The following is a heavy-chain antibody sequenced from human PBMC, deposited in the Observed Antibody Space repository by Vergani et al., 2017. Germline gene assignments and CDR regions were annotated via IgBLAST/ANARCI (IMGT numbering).Heavy chain of an antibody. CDR2: IIPILGIA. CDR1: GGTFSSYT. Sequence: QVQLVQSGAEVKKPGSSVKVSCKASGGTFSSYTISWVRQAPGQGLEWMGRIIPILGIANYAQKFQGRVTITADKSTSTAYMELRSLRSEDTAVYYCARGAYDSSGYFTQYYYYYGMDVWGQGTTVTVSS. D-gene: IGHD3-22*01. CDR3: ARGAYDSSGYFTQYYYYYGMDV. J-gene: IGHJ6*02. V-gene: IGHV1-69*02.